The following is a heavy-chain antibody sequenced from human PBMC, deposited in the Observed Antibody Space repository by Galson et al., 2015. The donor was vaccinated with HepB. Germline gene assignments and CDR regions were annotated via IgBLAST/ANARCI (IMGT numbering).Heavy chain of an antibody. D-gene: IGHD3-22*01. V-gene: IGHV3-30-3*01. CDR3: ARDFRIGYYDSSGSPGY. CDR1: GFTFSSYA. Sequence: SLRLSCAASGFTFSSYAMHWVRQAPGKGLEWVAVISYDGSNKYYADSVKGRFTISRDNSKNTLYLQMNSLRAEDTAVYYCARDFRIGYYDSSGSPGYWGQGTLVTVSS. J-gene: IGHJ4*02. CDR2: ISYDGSNK.